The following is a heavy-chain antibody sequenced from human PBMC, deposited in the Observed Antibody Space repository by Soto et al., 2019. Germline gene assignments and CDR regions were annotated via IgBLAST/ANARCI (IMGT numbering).Heavy chain of an antibody. Sequence: SETLYLTCTVSGGSISSHYWSWIRQPAGKGLEWIGRIYLSGNTKISPSLKNRVTMSLDASKNQFSLNLKSVTAADTAVYFCAGQTFTIAAASFGRSNWFDPWAPGTLVTVS. V-gene: IGHV4-4*07. CDR2: IYLSGNT. D-gene: IGHD6-25*01. CDR1: GGSISSHY. J-gene: IGHJ5*02. CDR3: AGQTFTIAAASFGRSNWFDP.